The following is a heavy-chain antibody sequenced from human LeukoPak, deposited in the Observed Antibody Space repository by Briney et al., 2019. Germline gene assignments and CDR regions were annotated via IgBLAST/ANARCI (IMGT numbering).Heavy chain of an antibody. CDR2: IYSDGST. J-gene: IGHJ3*02. Sequence: GGSLRLSCAASGFTVSGYYMSWVRQAPGKGLEWVSTIYSDGSTYYADSVKGRFIISRDNSKNTLYLQMNSLRAEDTAVYYCARGYYDTTGGDAFDIWGQGTMVTVSS. CDR3: ARGYYDTTGGDAFDI. CDR1: GFTVSGYY. D-gene: IGHD3-22*01. V-gene: IGHV3-53*01.